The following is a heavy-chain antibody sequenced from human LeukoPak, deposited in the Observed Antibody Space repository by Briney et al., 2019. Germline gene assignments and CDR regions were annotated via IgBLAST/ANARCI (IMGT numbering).Heavy chain of an antibody. D-gene: IGHD2-15*01. CDR3: AGVVSYCSGGSCYSEYFDS. V-gene: IGHV4-39*07. J-gene: IGHJ4*02. CDR2: IYYSGST. Sequence: SSETLSLTCTVSGGSISSSSYYWGWIRQPPGKGLEWIGSIYYSGSTYYNPSLKSRVTISVDTSKNQFSLNLSSVTAADTAVYYCAGVVSYCSGGSCYSEYFDSWGQGTLVTVSS. CDR1: GGSISSSSYY.